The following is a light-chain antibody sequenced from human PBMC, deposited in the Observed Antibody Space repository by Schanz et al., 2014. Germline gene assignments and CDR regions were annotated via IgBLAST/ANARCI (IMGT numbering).Light chain of an antibody. CDR3: QQYHSIPHT. J-gene: IGKJ2*01. CDR1: QSLLYSSNNKNY. CDR2: WAS. V-gene: IGKV4-1*01. Sequence: DIVMTQSPDSLAVSLGERATINCKSSQSLLYSSNNKNYLAWYQQKPGQPPKLLIYWASTRDSGVPDRFSGSGSGTDFTLTISSLQAEDVAVYYCQQYHSIPHTFGQGTKLEIK.